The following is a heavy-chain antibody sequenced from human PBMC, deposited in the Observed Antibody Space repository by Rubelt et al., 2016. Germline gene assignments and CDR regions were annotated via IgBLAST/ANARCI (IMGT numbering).Heavy chain of an antibody. Sequence: VQLVESGGGVVQPGRSLRLSCVASQFTFSDYPMHWVRQAPGKGLEWLADISYDGSNKYYADSVKGRFTVSRDNSRNTLWLQMSSLRDDDTAVYYCGRDDYWGQGTLVTVSS. J-gene: IGHJ4*02. CDR3: GRDDY. V-gene: IGHV3-30*04. CDR2: ISYDGSNK. CDR1: QFTFSDYP.